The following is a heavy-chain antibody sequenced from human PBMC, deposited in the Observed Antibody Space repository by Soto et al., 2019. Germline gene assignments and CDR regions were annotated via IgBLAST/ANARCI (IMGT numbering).Heavy chain of an antibody. D-gene: IGHD6-19*01. CDR1: GFSLSYSEVG. CDR2: IYWDDDK. Sequence: SGPTLVNPTQTLTLTCTFSGFSLSYSEVGVGWIRQPPGKALQWLALIYWDDDKRYSPSLKSRLTITKDTSKNQVVLTMTNMDPVDTATYYFAHAPGIAVTTNWFDPWGQGILVTVSS. CDR3: AHAPGIAVTTNWFDP. J-gene: IGHJ5*02. V-gene: IGHV2-5*02.